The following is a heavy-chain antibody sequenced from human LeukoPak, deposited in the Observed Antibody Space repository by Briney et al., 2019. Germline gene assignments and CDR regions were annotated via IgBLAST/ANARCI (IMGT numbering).Heavy chain of an antibody. Sequence: GGSLRLSCGASGFTFSSYEMTWVRQAPGKGLEWVSYISNSGNTVYYADSVKGRFTISRDNAKNSLYLQMNSLRAEDTAVYYCARSGWPYYFDYWGQGTLVTVSS. J-gene: IGHJ4*02. CDR3: ARSGWPYYFDY. D-gene: IGHD3-22*01. V-gene: IGHV3-48*03. CDR1: GFTFSSYE. CDR2: ISNSGNTV.